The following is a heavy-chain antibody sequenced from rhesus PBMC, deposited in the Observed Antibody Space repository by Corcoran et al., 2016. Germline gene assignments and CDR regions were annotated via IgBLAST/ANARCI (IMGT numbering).Heavy chain of an antibody. CDR1: GGSISGYW. J-gene: IGHJ4*01. CDR2: IDSSGST. CDR3: ARRLNY. V-gene: IGHV4-160*01. Sequence: QLQLQESGPGLVTPSETLSLTCAVSGGSISGYWWIWIRQPPGKGLEWIGRIDSSGSTDYNPSLKSRVTISRDTSKNQFSLKLSSVTAADTAVYYCARRLNYWGQGVLVTVSS.